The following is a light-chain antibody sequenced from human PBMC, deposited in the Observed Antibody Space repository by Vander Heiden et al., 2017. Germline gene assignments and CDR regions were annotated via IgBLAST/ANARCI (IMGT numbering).Light chain of an antibody. Sequence: SALTQPPSVSGSPGQSVTITCTGTSSDVGGYNYVSWYQQHPGKAPNLMIYDVSRRPSGVPHRFSGSKSGNTASLTSTGLQAEEDADYYYCSEAGSYPFVFGTGTKFTVL. CDR3: CSEAGSYPFV. V-gene: IGLV2-11*01. CDR1: SSDVGGYNY. CDR2: DVS. J-gene: IGLJ1*01.